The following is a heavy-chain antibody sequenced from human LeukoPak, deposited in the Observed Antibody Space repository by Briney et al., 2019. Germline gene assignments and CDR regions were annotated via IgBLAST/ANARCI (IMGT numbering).Heavy chain of an antibody. Sequence: SETLSLTCTVSGVSISNYYWTWIRQPAGKGLEWIGRIYSSGKTNYNPSLKSRVTMSVDTSNNQFSLRLSSVTAADTAVYFCARQTYYYDSSGSLEYWGQGTLVTVSS. J-gene: IGHJ4*02. CDR2: IYSSGKT. CDR1: GVSISNYY. V-gene: IGHV4-4*07. D-gene: IGHD3-22*01. CDR3: ARQTYYYDSSGSLEY.